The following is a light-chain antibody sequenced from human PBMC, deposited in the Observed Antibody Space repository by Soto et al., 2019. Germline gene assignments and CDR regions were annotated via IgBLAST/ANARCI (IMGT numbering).Light chain of an antibody. Sequence: EIVLTQSPGTLSLSPGERATLSCRASQSVSSSYLGWYQQKPGQAPRLLIFGASNRATGIPDRFSGSGSGTDFTLTISRLEPEDFALYYWQQYGSSPRTFGQGTRLEIK. J-gene: IGKJ5*01. CDR1: QSVSSSY. V-gene: IGKV3-20*01. CDR2: GAS. CDR3: QQYGSSPRT.